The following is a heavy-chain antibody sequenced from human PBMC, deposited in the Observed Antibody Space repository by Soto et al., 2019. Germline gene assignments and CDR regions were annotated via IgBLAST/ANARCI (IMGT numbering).Heavy chain of an antibody. D-gene: IGHD1-26*01. Sequence: GGSLRLSCAASGFTFTSYAMSWVRQAPGKGLEWVSTISGSGGSTYYADSVKGRFTISRDNSENTLYLQMNSLRAEDTAVYYCAKTSWAGWPDYFDCWGQGTLVTVSS. V-gene: IGHV3-23*01. CDR1: GFTFTSYA. J-gene: IGHJ4*02. CDR2: ISGSGGST. CDR3: AKTSWAGWPDYFDC.